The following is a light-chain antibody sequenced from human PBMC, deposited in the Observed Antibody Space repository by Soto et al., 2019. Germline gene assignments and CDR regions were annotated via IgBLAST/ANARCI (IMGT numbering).Light chain of an antibody. J-gene: IGKJ1*01. Sequence: VMTQSPATVSVSPGERVTLSCRASQSVSSNLAWYQQKPGQAPRLLISGASTRATGVPARFSGSGPGTEFTLTISSLQAEDFAIYYCQQYNTWPPTFGQGTKV. CDR2: GAS. CDR1: QSVSSN. V-gene: IGKV3-15*01. CDR3: QQYNTWPPT.